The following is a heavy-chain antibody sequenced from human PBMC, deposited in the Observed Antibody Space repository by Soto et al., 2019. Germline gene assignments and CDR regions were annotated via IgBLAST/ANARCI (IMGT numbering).Heavy chain of an antibody. D-gene: IGHD3-10*01. V-gene: IGHV1-69*01. CDR2: IIPIFGTA. CDR3: XXXXLTMVRGVTAVFDY. Sequence: QVQLVQSGAEVKKPGSSVKVSCKASGGTFSSYAISWVRQAPGQGLEWMGGIIPIFGTANYAQKFQGRVRITADESTSTAYMELSSLRSEDTAVYYXXXXXLTMVRGVTAVFDYWGQGTLVTVSS. J-gene: IGHJ4*02. CDR1: GGTFSSYA.